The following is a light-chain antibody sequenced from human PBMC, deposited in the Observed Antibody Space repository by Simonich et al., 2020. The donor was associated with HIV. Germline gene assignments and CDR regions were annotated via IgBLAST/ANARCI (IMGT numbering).Light chain of an antibody. CDR1: QSVSSN. J-gene: IGKJ2*01. CDR3: PQYNNWYT. CDR2: GAS. Sequence: EIVMTQSPATLSVSPGERATLSCRASQSVSSNLAGYQQKPGQAPRLLIYGASTRATSIPARFSGSGSGTEFTLTISSMQSEDFAVYYCPQYNNWYTFGQGTKLEIK. V-gene: IGKV3-15*01.